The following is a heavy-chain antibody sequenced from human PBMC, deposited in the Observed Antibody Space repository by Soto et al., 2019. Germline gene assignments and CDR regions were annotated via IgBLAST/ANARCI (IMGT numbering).Heavy chain of an antibody. D-gene: IGHD2-2*01. Sequence: ASETLSLTCTVSGGSISSGGYYWSWIRQHPGKGLEWIGYIYYSGSTYYNPSLKSRVTISVDTSKNQFSLKLSSVTAADTAVYYCARGPVVPAAIPYYYGMDVWGQGTTVTVSS. J-gene: IGHJ6*02. CDR2: IYYSGST. CDR3: ARGPVVPAAIPYYYGMDV. V-gene: IGHV4-31*03. CDR1: GGSISSGGYY.